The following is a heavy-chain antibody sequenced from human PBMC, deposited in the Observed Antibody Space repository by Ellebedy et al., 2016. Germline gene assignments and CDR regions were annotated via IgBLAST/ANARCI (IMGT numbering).Heavy chain of an antibody. D-gene: IGHD1-26*01. CDR3: VGSSDGSFSYVDY. CDR1: GFTFSNYV. Sequence: GESLKISCTASGFTFSNYVMSWVRQAPGKGLEWVSAISDSGGGTYYTDSVKGRFTISRDISKNTLYLQMNSLRAEDTAVYYCVGSSDGSFSYVDYWGQGTLVTVSS. CDR2: ISDSGGGT. V-gene: IGHV3-23*01. J-gene: IGHJ4*02.